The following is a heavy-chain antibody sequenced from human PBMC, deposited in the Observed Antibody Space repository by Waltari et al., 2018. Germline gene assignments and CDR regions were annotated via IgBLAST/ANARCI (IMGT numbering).Heavy chain of an antibody. CDR1: GGSISSSSYY. J-gene: IGHJ5*02. CDR2: IYYSGST. D-gene: IGHD6-13*01. Sequence: QLQLQESGPGLVKPSETLSLTCTVSGGSISSSSYYWGWIRQPPGKGLEWIGSIYYSGSTYYNPSLKSRVTISVDTSKNQFSLKLSSVTAADTAVYYCARDRQAAAGTGWFDPWGQGTLVTVSS. CDR3: ARDRQAAAGTGWFDP. V-gene: IGHV4-39*07.